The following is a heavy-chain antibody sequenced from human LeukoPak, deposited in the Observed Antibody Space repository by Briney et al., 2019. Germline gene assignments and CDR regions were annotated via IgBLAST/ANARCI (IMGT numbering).Heavy chain of an antibody. Sequence: GASVKVSCKASGYTFTSYAMNWVRQAPGQGLEWMGWINTNTGNPTYAQSFTGRFVFSLDTSVSTAYLQISSLKAEDTAVYYCARESPYYYDSSDYYETDYWGQGTLVTVSS. J-gene: IGHJ4*02. D-gene: IGHD3-22*01. CDR2: INTNTGNP. CDR1: GYTFTSYA. V-gene: IGHV7-4-1*02. CDR3: ARESPYYYDSSDYYETDY.